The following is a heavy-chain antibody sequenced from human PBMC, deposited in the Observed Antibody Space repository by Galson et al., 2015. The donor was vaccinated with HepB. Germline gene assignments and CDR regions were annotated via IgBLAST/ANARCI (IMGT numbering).Heavy chain of an antibody. Sequence: SETLSLTCAVSGGSISISNWWSWVRQPPGKGLEWIGEIYHSGSTNYNPSLKSRVTISVDKSKNQFSLKLSSVTAADTAVYYCARGYYDSSGYYLLYSFDYWGPGTRVTVSS. CDR2: IYHSGST. CDR3: ARGYYDSSGYYLLYSFDY. CDR1: GGSISISNW. V-gene: IGHV4-4*02. J-gene: IGHJ4*02. D-gene: IGHD3-22*01.